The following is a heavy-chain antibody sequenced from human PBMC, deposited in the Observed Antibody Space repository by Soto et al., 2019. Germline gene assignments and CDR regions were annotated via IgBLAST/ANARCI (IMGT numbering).Heavy chain of an antibody. J-gene: IGHJ6*02. CDR3: ARQLAAVSGLSGIAV. D-gene: IGHD6-13*01. Sequence: GESLKISCEASGYIFTNYWISWVRQMPGKGLEWMGRIDPRDSYISYSPSFQGHVTISRNQAVNTTYLQWSSLSTSDTAVYYCARQLAAVSGLSGIAVWGHGTSVTVSS. V-gene: IGHV5-10-1*01. CDR2: IDPRDSYI. CDR1: GYIFTNYW.